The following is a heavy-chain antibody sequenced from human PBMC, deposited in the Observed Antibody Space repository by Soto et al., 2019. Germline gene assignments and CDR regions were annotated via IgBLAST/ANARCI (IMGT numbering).Heavy chain of an antibody. J-gene: IGHJ4*02. V-gene: IGHV4-31*03. CDR2: IYDSVNS. CDR3: ARVDHRGYFAILTDY. CDR1: GDSLSSGGHY. Sequence: SETLSLTCTVSGDSLSSGGHYWSWIRQHTGKDLEWTGHIYDSVNSYYSPSLRSRVTISADMSKNLFSLNLRSVTDADTAVYYCARVDHRGYFAILTDYWGQGTLVTVSS. D-gene: IGHD3-9*01.